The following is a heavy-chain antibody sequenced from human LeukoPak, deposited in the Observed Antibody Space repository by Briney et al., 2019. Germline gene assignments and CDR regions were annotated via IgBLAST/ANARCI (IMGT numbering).Heavy chain of an antibody. CDR3: ARAALVVVAATPFYYYYYMDV. CDR2: IYYSGST. CDR1: GGSISSYY. D-gene: IGHD2-15*01. Sequence: SETLSLTCTVSGGSISSYYWSWIRQPPGKGLEWIGYIYYSGSTNYNPSLKSRVTISVDTSKNQFSLKLSSVTAADTAVYYCARAALVVVAATPFYYYYYMDVWGKGTTVTVSS. V-gene: IGHV4-59*12. J-gene: IGHJ6*03.